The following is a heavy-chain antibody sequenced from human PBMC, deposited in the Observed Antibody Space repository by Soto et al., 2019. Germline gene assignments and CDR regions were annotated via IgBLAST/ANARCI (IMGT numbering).Heavy chain of an antibody. V-gene: IGHV6-1*01. D-gene: IGHD2-2*01. J-gene: IGHJ6*02. Sequence: PSQTLSLTCVISGDSVSSNSAAWNWIRQSPSRGLEWLGRTYYGSKWYNDYAVSVKSRITINPDTSKNQFSLQLNSVTPEDTAVYYCARGKLNCSSTSCYFYYYYGMDVRGQGTTVTVSS. CDR3: ARGKLNCSSTSCYFYYYYGMDV. CDR2: TYYGSKWYN. CDR1: GDSVSSNSAA.